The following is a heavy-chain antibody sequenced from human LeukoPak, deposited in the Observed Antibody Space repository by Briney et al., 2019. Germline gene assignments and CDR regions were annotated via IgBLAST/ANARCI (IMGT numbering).Heavy chain of an antibody. J-gene: IGHJ3*02. CDR2: INPNSGGT. Sequence: ASVKVSCKASGYTFTAYYMHWVRQAPGQGLEWMGWINPNSGGTNYAQKFQDRVTMTRDTSISTVYMELSRLRSDDTAVYYCARDYYDSSGDGVFDIWGRGTMVTVSS. CDR1: GYTFTAYY. V-gene: IGHV1-2*02. D-gene: IGHD3-22*01. CDR3: ARDYYDSSGDGVFDI.